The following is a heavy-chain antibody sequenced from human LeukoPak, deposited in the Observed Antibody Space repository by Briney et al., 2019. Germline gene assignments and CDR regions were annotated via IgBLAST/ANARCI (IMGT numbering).Heavy chain of an antibody. D-gene: IGHD2-15*01. CDR3: ARTRRSSANYFDY. Sequence: PSETLSLTCTVSGGSISSGDYYWSWIRQPPGKGLERSGYIYYSGSTYYNPSLKSRVTISVDTSKNQFSLKLSSVTAADTAVYYCARTRRSSANYFDYWGQGTLVTVSS. CDR1: GGSISSGDYY. J-gene: IGHJ4*02. CDR2: IYYSGST. V-gene: IGHV4-30-4*01.